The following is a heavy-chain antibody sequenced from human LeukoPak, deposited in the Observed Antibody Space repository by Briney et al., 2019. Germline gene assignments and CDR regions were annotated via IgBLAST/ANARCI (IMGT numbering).Heavy chain of an antibody. J-gene: IGHJ4*02. D-gene: IGHD4-17*01. CDR3: ARRYYGVDY. Sequence: PGGSLRLPCAASGFSFSSYEMTWVRQAPGKGLEWVSFISSSGSGKNYADSVKGRFTISRDNAKNSLYLQMNSLRADDTAVYYCARRYYGVDYWGQGTLVTVSS. V-gene: IGHV3-48*03. CDR1: GFSFSSYE. CDR2: ISSSGSGK.